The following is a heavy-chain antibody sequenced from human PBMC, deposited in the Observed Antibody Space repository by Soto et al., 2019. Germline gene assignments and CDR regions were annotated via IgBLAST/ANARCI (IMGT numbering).Heavy chain of an antibody. J-gene: IGHJ4*02. V-gene: IGHV4-59*01. CDR3: ARADATGLLEF. CDR1: TDSMRTYS. Sequence: QVQLQESGPGLVRPAETLSLICSVSTDSMRTYSWTWIRQSPGKGLEWIGYVYHTGRTEYNPSLESRVTISIDMSKKQFSLRLTSVTAAATAVYFCARADATGLLEFWGQGTLVTVPS. CDR2: VYHTGRT.